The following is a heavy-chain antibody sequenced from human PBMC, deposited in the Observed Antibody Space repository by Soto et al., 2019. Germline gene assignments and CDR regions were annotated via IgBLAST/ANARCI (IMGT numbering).Heavy chain of an antibody. Sequence: PGGSLRLSCAASGFTFSSYWMSWVRQAPGKGLEWVGNIKQDGSEKYYVDSVKGRFTISRDDAKNSLYLQMNSLRAEDTVVYYCSRSSITIVRGWHSYGMAVWGQGTTVTVSS. V-gene: IGHV3-7*01. J-gene: IGHJ6*02. CDR1: GFTFSSYW. CDR3: SRSSITIVRGWHSYGMAV. CDR2: IKQDGSEK. D-gene: IGHD3-10*01.